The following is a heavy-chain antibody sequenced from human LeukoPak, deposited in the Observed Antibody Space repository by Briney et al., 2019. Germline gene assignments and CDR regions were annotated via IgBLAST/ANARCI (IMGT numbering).Heavy chain of an antibody. CDR1: GASISTYY. CDR2: IFTSGTT. D-gene: IGHD1-26*01. V-gene: IGHV4-4*07. Sequence: SETLPLTCTVSGASISTYYWSWVRQPAGKGLEWIGRIFTSGTTNYNPSLKSRVTMSVDTSKNQFSLKLSSVTAADTAVYYCARDRDSGSSSNRYYFDYWGQGTLVTVSS. CDR3: ARDRDSGSSSNRYYFDY. J-gene: IGHJ4*02.